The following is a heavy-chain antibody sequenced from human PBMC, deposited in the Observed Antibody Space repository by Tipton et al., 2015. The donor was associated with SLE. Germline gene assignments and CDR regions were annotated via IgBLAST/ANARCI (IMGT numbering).Heavy chain of an antibody. V-gene: IGHV3-33*06. J-gene: IGHJ6*02. CDR3: AKDRAQRLDV. CDR1: GFTFSGSA. CDR2: IWYDGSNK. Sequence: SLRLSCAASGFTFSGSAMHWVRQAPGKGLEWVAVIWYDGSNKYYADSVKGRFTISRDNSKNTLYLQMNSLRAEDTAVYYCAKDRAQRLDVWGQGTTVTVSS. D-gene: IGHD1-1*01.